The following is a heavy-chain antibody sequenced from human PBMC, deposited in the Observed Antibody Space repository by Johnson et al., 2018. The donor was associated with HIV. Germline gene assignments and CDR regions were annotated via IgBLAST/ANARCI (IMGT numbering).Heavy chain of an antibody. J-gene: IGHJ3*02. CDR2: ISGSNTST. CDR1: GFTFSSCA. D-gene: IGHD2-2*01. V-gene: IGHV3-23*04. CDR3: AICPAPRYPRAFDI. Sequence: VQLVESGGGVVQPGGSLRLSCAASGFTFSSCAMSWVRQAPGKGLEWVSGISGSNTSTYYADSVKGRFTISRDNSKNTLFLQMNRLRDEDTATYHSAICPAPRYPRAFDIWGQGTMVTVSS.